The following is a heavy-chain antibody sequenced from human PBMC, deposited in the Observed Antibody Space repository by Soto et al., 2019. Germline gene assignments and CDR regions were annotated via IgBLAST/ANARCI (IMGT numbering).Heavy chain of an antibody. Sequence: SETLSLTCTVSSGSVSSHSYYWSWIRQPPGKGLEWIGYIYYSGSTYYNPSLKSQVTISVDTSKNQFSLKLRSVTAADTAVYYCARTYCSSASCYGLYYFGMDVWGQGTTVTVSS. V-gene: IGHV4-61*01. CDR1: SGSVSSHSYY. CDR2: IYYSGST. D-gene: IGHD2-2*01. CDR3: ARTYCSSASCYGLYYFGMDV. J-gene: IGHJ6*02.